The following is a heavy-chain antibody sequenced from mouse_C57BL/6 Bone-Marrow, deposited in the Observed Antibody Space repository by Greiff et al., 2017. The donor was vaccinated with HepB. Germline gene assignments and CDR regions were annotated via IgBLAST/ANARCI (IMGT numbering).Heavy chain of an antibody. V-gene: IGHV3-6*01. CDR2: ISYDGSN. D-gene: IGHD1-1*01. J-gene: IGHJ2*01. Sequence: EVHLVESGPGLVKPSQSLSLTCSVTGYSITSGYYWNWIRQFPGNKLEWMGYISYDGSNNYNPSLKNRISITRDTSKNQFFLKLNSVTTEDTATYYCARVYYYGSSYYFDYWGQGTTLTVSS. CDR1: GYSITSGYY. CDR3: ARVYYYGSSYYFDY.